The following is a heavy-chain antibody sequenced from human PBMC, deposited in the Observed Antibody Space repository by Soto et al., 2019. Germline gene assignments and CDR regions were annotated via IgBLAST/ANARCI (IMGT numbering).Heavy chain of an antibody. CDR2: ISYDGSLE. V-gene: IGHV3-30*04. J-gene: IGHJ5*02. CDR1: GFNFRSYA. CDR3: ASAASARRWNWFDP. Sequence: QVQLVESGGGVVQAGRSLRLSCAASGFNFRSYAIHWVRQTPGKGLEWVAVISYDGSLEYYADSVKGRFTISRDNSKNTMYMQMNSLRGEDTAVYYCASAASARRWNWFDPWGQGTLVTVSS.